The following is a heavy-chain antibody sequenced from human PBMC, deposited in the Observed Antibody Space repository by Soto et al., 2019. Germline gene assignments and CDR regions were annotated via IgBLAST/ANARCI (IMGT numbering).Heavy chain of an antibody. CDR1: GFIFSNYV. Sequence: QVQLVESGGGVVQPGRSLRLSCTASGFIFSNYVMYWVRQAPGKGLEWVAFMSYDGTTKSYADSVKGRLTISRDNSQNTLYLQMNSLRPEDTGVYYCAREVLWSRYFDYWGQGSLVTVSS. J-gene: IGHJ4*02. D-gene: IGHD3-10*01. CDR3: AREVLWSRYFDY. CDR2: MSYDGTTK. V-gene: IGHV3-30-3*01.